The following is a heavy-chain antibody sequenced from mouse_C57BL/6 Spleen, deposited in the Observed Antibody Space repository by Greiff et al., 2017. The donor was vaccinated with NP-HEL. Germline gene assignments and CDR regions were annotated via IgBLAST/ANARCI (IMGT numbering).Heavy chain of an antibody. Sequence: VQLQQSGPELVKPGASVKISCKASGYAFSSSWMNWVKQRPGKGLEWIGRIYPGDGDTNYNGKFKGKATLTADKSSSTAYMQLSSLTSEDSAVYFCARYYGFDYWGQGTTLTVSS. V-gene: IGHV1-82*01. CDR1: GYAFSSSW. D-gene: IGHD1-1*01. CDR3: ARYYGFDY. J-gene: IGHJ2*01. CDR2: IYPGDGDT.